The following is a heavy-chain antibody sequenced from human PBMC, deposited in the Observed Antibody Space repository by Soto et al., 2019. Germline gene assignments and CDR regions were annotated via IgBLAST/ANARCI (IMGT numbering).Heavy chain of an antibody. J-gene: IGHJ5*02. CDR2: IYHRGTT. D-gene: IGHD3-16*02. CDR1: GGSISSTNW. Sequence: SETLSLTCAVSGGSISSTNWWSWVRQPPGKGLEWIGEIYHRGTTNYNPSLKSRVTISVDKSKNQFSLKLSSVTAADTAVYYCARRYSSFWFDPWGQGTLVTVSS. CDR3: ARRYSSFWFDP. V-gene: IGHV4-4*02.